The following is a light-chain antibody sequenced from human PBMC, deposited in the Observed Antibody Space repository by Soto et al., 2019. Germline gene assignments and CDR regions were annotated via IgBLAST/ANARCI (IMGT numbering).Light chain of an antibody. CDR3: QQYETFSGT. V-gene: IGKV1-12*01. CDR2: DAS. Sequence: DIQMTQSPSSVSASVGDRVTITCRASQGISTNLAWYQQKPGEAPKLLIYDASALPRGVPSRFSGSGSGTKFTLTIASLQPDDFATYYCQQYETFSGTFGPGTKVDIK. CDR1: QGISTN. J-gene: IGKJ1*01.